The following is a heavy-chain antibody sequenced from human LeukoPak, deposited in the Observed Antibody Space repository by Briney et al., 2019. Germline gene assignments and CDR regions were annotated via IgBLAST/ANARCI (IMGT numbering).Heavy chain of an antibody. V-gene: IGHV3-66*02. CDR3: ARDNDYGDYYYGMDV. D-gene: IGHD4-17*01. J-gene: IGHJ6*02. CDR2: IYSGGST. Sequence: GGSLRLSCAASGFTVSSNYMSWVRLAPGKGLEWVSVIYSGGSTYYADSVKGRFTISRDNSKNTLYLQMNSLRAEDTAVYYCARDNDYGDYYYGMDVWGQGTTVTVSS. CDR1: GFTVSSNY.